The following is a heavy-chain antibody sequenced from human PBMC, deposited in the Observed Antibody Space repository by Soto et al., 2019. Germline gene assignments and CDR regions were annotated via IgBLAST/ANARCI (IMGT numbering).Heavy chain of an antibody. CDR3: AKVKNIVVVVAADAFDI. D-gene: IGHD2-15*01. Sequence: GGSLRLSCVASGFTFSSYAMSWVRQAPGKGLEWVSAISGSGGSTYYADSVKGRFTISRDNSKNTLYLQMNSLRAEDTAVYYCAKVKNIVVVVAADAFDIWGQGTMVTVSS. CDR2: ISGSGGST. J-gene: IGHJ3*02. V-gene: IGHV3-23*01. CDR1: GFTFSSYA.